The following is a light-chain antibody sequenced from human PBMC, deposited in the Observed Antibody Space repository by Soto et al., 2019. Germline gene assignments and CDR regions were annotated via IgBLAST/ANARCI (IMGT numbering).Light chain of an antibody. CDR3: SSYTSSSILYV. CDR2: EVS. Sequence: QSVLTQPASVSGSPGQSITISCTGTSSDVGGYNYVSWYQQHPGKAHKLMIYEVSNRPSGVSNRFSGSKSGNTASLTISGLQAEDEADYYCSSYTSSSILYVFGTGTKVTV. V-gene: IGLV2-14*01. CDR1: SSDVGGYNY. J-gene: IGLJ1*01.